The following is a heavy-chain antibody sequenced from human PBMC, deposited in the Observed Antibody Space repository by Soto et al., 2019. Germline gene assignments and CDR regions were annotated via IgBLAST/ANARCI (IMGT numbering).Heavy chain of an antibody. J-gene: IGHJ6*02. CDR2: ISEDGNSK. V-gene: IGHV3-30*07. D-gene: IGHD2-15*01. CDR3: ARDFRCIVSACLEGLDALDV. CDR1: GFNFYNSA. Sequence: GGSMRLSCAASGFNFYNSALHRVRQAPSKGLEWVTAISEDGNSKCYTDSVTGRFTISRDNSKNTLYLRMNSLRADDTAVYYCARDFRCIVSACLEGLDALDVWGQGTTVTVSS.